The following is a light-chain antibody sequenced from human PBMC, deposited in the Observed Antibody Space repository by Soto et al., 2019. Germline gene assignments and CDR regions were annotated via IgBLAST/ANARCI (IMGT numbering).Light chain of an antibody. J-gene: IGKJ2*01. CDR2: ASS. V-gene: IGKV1-17*03. Sequence: DLQMPQSPSAMSASVGDRVNITCRASQDIGTFLAWFQQKPGKVPQRLIYASSTLHPGVPSRFRGRGSGTEFTLTISSLQPEDFGTYYCLQHNSYPYIFGQGTKLE. CDR1: QDIGTF. CDR3: LQHNSYPYI.